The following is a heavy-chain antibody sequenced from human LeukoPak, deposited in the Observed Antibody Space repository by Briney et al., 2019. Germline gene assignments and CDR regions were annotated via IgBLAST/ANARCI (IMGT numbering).Heavy chain of an antibody. J-gene: IGHJ6*03. Sequence: GGSLRLSCTASGFTFGDYAMSWVRQAPGKGLEWVGFIRSKAYGGTTEYAASVKGRFTISRDDSKSIAYLQMNSLKTEDTAVYYCTREVYILVVPAAPRGVYYYYYMDVWGKGTTVTVSS. CDR1: GFTFGDYA. CDR3: TREVYILVVPAAPRGVYYYYYMDV. CDR2: IRSKAYGGTT. D-gene: IGHD2-2*01. V-gene: IGHV3-49*04.